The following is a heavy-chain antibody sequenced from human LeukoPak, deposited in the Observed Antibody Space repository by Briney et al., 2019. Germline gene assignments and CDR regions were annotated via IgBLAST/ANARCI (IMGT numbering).Heavy chain of an antibody. D-gene: IGHD3-10*01. CDR1: GFTFSSYG. J-gene: IGHJ3*02. V-gene: IGHV3-33*01. CDR3: ARDGYGSGSSEVFDI. CDR2: IWYDGSNK. Sequence: GGSLRLSCAASGFTFSSYGMHWVRQAPGKGLEWVAVIWYDGSNKYYADSVKGRFTISRDNSKNTLYLQMNSLRAEDTAVYYCARDGYGSGSSEVFDIWGQGTMVTVSS.